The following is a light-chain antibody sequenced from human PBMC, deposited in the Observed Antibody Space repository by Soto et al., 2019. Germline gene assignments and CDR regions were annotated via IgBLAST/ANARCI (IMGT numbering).Light chain of an antibody. CDR2: EVS. V-gene: IGLV2-14*01. J-gene: IGLJ1*01. Sequence: QSALTQPPSASGSPGQSVTISCTGTSSDVGGYNYVSWYQQHPGKAPKLMIYEVSNRPSGVSNRFSGSKSGNTASLTISGLQAEDEADYYCSSYTSSSTLAYVFGTGTKLTVL. CDR3: SSYTSSSTLAYV. CDR1: SSDVGGYNY.